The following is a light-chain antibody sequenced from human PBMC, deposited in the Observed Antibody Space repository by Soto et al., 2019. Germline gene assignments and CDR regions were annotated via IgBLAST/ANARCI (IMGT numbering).Light chain of an antibody. J-gene: IGLJ2*01. Sequence: QSALTQPASVSGSPGQSITISCTGTSSDVGGYDYVSWYQQHPGKAPKVMIYDVSNRPSGVSNRVSGSKSGNTASLTISGLQAEDEADYYCTSYTSISTVVFGGGTKLTVL. CDR1: SSDVGGYDY. CDR3: TSYTSISTVV. V-gene: IGLV2-14*01. CDR2: DVS.